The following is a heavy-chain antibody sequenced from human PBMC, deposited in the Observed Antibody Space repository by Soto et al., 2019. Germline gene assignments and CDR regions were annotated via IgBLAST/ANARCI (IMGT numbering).Heavy chain of an antibody. CDR2: IYSRGNT. V-gene: IGHV4-30-4*01. J-gene: IGHJ5*02. CDR1: GGSISSGDYY. CDR3: ARGRPLRWFAP. Sequence: PSATLSLTCTVSGGSISSGDYYWTWIRQPPGKGLEWIGYIYSRGNTYYNPSLQSRVSMSLDASKNQFSLKLTAVTTTDTAVYYCARGRPLRWFAPWGHGTLVTVSS.